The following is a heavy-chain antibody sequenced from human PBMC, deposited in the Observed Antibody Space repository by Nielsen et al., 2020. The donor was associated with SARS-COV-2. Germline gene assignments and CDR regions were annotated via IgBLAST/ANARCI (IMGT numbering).Heavy chain of an antibody. V-gene: IGHV4-59*08. CDR3: ARGPWQQLVRGYFDY. D-gene: IGHD6-13*01. CDR2: VYYSGTI. Sequence: SETLSLTCTVSGGSISRYYWSWIRQPPGKGLEWIGNVYYSGTINYNPSLKSRVTISVDTSKNQFSLKLSSVTAADTALYYCARGPWQQLVRGYFDYWGQGTLVTVSS. CDR1: GGSISRYY. J-gene: IGHJ4*02.